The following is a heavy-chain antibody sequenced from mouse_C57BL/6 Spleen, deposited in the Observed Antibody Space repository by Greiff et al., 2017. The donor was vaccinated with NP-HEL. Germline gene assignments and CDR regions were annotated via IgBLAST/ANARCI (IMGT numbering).Heavy chain of an antibody. CDR2: IYPRDGST. Sequence: QVQLQQSGPELVKPGASVKLSCKASGYTFTSYDINWVKQRPGQGLEWIGWIYPRDGSTKYNEKFKGKATLTVDTSSSTAYMEIHSLTSEDSAVYFCAREAVVAHYYAMDYWGQGTSVTVSS. J-gene: IGHJ4*01. D-gene: IGHD1-1*01. CDR3: AREAVVAHYYAMDY. V-gene: IGHV1-85*01. CDR1: GYTFTSYD.